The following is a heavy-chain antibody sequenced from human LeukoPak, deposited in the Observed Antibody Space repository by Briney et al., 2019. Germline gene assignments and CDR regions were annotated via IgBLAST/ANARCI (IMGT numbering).Heavy chain of an antibody. V-gene: IGHV4-59*01. Sequence: SETLSLTCTVSCGSISSYYWSWIRQPPGKGLEWIGYIYYSGSTNYNPSLKSRVTISVDTSKNQFSLKLSSVTAADTAVYYCARDRTYYYDSIGYGCDYWGQGTLVTVSS. CDR2: IYYSGST. D-gene: IGHD3-22*01. J-gene: IGHJ4*02. CDR1: CGSISSYY. CDR3: ARDRTYYYDSIGYGCDY.